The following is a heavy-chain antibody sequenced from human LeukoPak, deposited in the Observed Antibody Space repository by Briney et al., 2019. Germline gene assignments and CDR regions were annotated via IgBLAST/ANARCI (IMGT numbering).Heavy chain of an antibody. Sequence: SMKVSCKASGGTFSSYAISWVRQAPGQGLEWMGRIIPILGIANYAQKFQGRVTITADKSTSTAYMELSSLRSEDTAVYYCARVPGEDYYYYGMDVWGQGTTVTVSS. D-gene: IGHD7-27*01. CDR3: ARVPGEDYYYYGMDV. CDR2: IIPILGIA. J-gene: IGHJ6*02. V-gene: IGHV1-69*04. CDR1: GGTFSSYA.